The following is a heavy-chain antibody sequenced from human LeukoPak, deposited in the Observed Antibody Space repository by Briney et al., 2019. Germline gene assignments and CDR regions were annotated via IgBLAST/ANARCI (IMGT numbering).Heavy chain of an antibody. D-gene: IGHD6-13*01. Sequence: ASVKVSCKASGHTFTGYYMHWVRQAPGQGLEWMGWINPNSGGTNYAQKFQGRVTMTRDTSISTAYMELSRLRSDDTAVYYCAKNEGIAAAVWFDPWGQGTLVTVSS. J-gene: IGHJ5*02. CDR1: GHTFTGYY. V-gene: IGHV1-2*02. CDR3: AKNEGIAAAVWFDP. CDR2: INPNSGGT.